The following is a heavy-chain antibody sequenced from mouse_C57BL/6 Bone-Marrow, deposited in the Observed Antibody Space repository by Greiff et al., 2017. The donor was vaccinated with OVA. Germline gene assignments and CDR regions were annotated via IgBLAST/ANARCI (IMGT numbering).Heavy chain of an antibody. J-gene: IGHJ3*01. D-gene: IGHD2-4*01. V-gene: IGHV1-81*01. CDR1: GYTFTSYG. CDR2: IYPRSGNT. CDR3: ARGGYYDYDVGFAY. Sequence: VQLVESGAELARPGASVKLSCKASGYTFTSYGISWVKQRTGQGLEWIGEIYPRSGNTYYNEKFKGKATLTADKSSSTAYMELRSLTSEDSAVYFCARGGYYDYDVGFAYWGQGTLVTVSA.